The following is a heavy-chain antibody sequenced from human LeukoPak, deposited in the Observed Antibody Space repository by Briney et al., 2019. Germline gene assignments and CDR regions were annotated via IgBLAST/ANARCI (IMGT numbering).Heavy chain of an antibody. J-gene: IGHJ4*02. D-gene: IGHD2-21*01. CDR2: IKPKTDGKTT. CDR3: ITPLPYSAQ. V-gene: IGHV3-15*07. Sequence: GGSLRLSCAASGFTFSNAYMNWVRQAPGKGLEWVGRIKPKTDGKTTEYSAPVKDRFSISRDDSTSMMYLQMNSLKTEDTAVYYCITPLPYSAQGGQGTLVTVSS. CDR1: GFTFSNAY.